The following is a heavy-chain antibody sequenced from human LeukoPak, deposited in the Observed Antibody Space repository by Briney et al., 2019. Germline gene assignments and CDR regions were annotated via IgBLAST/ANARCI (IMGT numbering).Heavy chain of an antibody. CDR3: ARGGSYSFSPHDY. CDR2: INGGGSAT. Sequence: GGSLRLSCAAPGFTFSSYWMHWVRQAPGKGLVWVSRINGGGSATNYADSVEGRFTISRDNAKNTLYLQMNSLRAEDTAVYYCARGGSYSFSPHDYWGQGTLVTVSS. V-gene: IGHV3-74*01. CDR1: GFTFSSYW. D-gene: IGHD1-26*01. J-gene: IGHJ4*02.